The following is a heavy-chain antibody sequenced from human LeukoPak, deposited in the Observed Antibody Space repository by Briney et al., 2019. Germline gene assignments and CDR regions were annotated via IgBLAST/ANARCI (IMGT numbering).Heavy chain of an antibody. CDR3: ATAPHSSGWFQFDR. CDR1: GYTFTDYY. CDR2: VDPEDGET. V-gene: IGHV1-69-2*01. D-gene: IGHD6-19*01. J-gene: IGHJ5*02. Sequence: GATVKISCKVSGYTFTDYYMHWVQQAPGKGLEWMGLVDPEDGETIYAEKFQGRVTITADTSTDTAYMELSSLRSEDTAVYYCATAPHSSGWFQFDRWGQGTLVTVSS.